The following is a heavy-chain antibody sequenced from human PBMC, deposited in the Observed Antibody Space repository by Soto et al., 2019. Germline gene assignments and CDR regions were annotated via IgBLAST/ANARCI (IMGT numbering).Heavy chain of an antibody. J-gene: IGHJ3*02. CDR2: IYYSGST. Sequence: SETLSLTCTVSGGSVSSGSYYWSWIRQPPGKGLEWIGYIYYSGSTNYNPSLKSRVTISVDTSKNQFSLKLSSVTAADTAVYYCARAERAFDIWGQGTRVTVSS. V-gene: IGHV4-61*01. CDR3: ARAERAFDI. CDR1: GGSVSSGSYY.